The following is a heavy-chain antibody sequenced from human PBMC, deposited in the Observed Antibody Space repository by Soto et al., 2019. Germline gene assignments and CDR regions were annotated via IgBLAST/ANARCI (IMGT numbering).Heavy chain of an antibody. CDR1: GFSLSTSGMC. Sequence: SGPTLVNPTQTLTLTCTFSGFSLSTSGMCVSWIRQPPGKALEWLALIDWDDDKYYSTSLKTRLTISKDTSKNQVVLTMTNMDPVDTATYYCARIPAPYELVGGLCYYGMDVWGQGTTVTVSS. CDR2: IDWDDDK. D-gene: IGHD2-15*01. V-gene: IGHV2-70*01. CDR3: ARIPAPYELVGGLCYYGMDV. J-gene: IGHJ6*02.